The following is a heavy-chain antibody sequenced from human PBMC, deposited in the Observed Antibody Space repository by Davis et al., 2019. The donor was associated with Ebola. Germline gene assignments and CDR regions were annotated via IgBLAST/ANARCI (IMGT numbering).Heavy chain of an antibody. D-gene: IGHD6-19*01. V-gene: IGHV4-59*08. J-gene: IGHJ4*02. CDR2: VYYTGST. Sequence: SETLSLTCTVSGGSTSSYYLTLIRQPPGKGLEWIGNVYYTGSTKYNPALKSRVTMSLDTSKNQFSLRLSSVTAADTAMYFCARQEWLGLDYWSQGTLVTVSS. CDR3: ARQEWLGLDY. CDR1: GGSTSSYY.